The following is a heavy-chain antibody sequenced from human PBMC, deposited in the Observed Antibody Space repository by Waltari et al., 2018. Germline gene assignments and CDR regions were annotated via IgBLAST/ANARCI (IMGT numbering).Heavy chain of an antibody. CDR1: GFTFSSYA. CDR2: ISYDGSNK. D-gene: IGHD4-17*01. V-gene: IGHV3-30-3*01. Sequence: QVQLVESGGGVVQPGRSLRLSCAASGFTFSSYAMHWVRQAPGKGLEWVAVISYDGSNKCYADSVKGRFTISRDNSKNTLYLQMNSLRAEDTAVYYCARDQRSVTTLDYWGQGTLVTVSS. CDR3: ARDQRSVTTLDY. J-gene: IGHJ4*02.